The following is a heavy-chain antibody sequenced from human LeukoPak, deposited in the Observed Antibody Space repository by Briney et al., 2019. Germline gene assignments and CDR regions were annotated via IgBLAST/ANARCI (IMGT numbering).Heavy chain of an antibody. CDR2: IYPTDSDT. CDR3: ARRTGDSSGYYVDY. Sequence: GESLKISCKGSGYSFTNYWIDWVRQMPGKGLEWMGIIYPTDSDTTYSPSFQGQVTISADKSISTAYLQWSSLKASDTAMYYCARRTGDSSGYYVDYWGQGTLVTVSS. J-gene: IGHJ4*02. D-gene: IGHD3-22*01. CDR1: GYSFTNYW. V-gene: IGHV5-51*01.